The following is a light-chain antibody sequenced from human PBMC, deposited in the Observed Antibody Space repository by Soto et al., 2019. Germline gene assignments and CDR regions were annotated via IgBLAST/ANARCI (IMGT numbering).Light chain of an antibody. CDR2: YNN. CDR1: SSDIGSNT. J-gene: IGLJ1*01. V-gene: IGLV1-44*01. CDR3: AAWDDSLKAHV. Sequence: QLVLTQPPSVSGTPGQRVIISCSGSSSDIGSNTVNWYQQLPGAAPKLLMHYNNQRPSGVPDRFSGSKSGTSASLAIFGLQSDDEGDYYCAAWDDSLKAHVFGTGTKLTVL.